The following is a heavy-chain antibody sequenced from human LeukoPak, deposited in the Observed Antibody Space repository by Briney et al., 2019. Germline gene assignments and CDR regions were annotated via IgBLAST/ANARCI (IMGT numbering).Heavy chain of an antibody. J-gene: IGHJ4*02. D-gene: IGHD3-10*01. V-gene: IGHV3-11*01. CDR3: TTAELWFGEFDY. CDR1: GFTFSDHY. CDR2: VSGDAKSI. Sequence: GGSLRLSCAASGFTFSDHYMTWIRQAPGKGLEWVSYVSGDAKSIYYADSVKGRFTISRDNADNSLYLQMNSLRAEDTAVYYCTTAELWFGEFDYWGQGTLVTVSS.